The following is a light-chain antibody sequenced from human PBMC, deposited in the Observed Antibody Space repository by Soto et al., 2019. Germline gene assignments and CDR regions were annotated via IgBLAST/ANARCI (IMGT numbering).Light chain of an antibody. V-gene: IGLV2-8*01. CDR3: SSYVGTNTLV. J-gene: IGLJ2*01. CDR1: SGDIGSYNY. Sequence: QSALTQPPSASGSPGQSVTISCTGTSGDIGSYNYVSWYQQYPGKAPKLLIYEVSKRPSGVPDRFSGSKSGNTASLTVSGPQAEDEADYYCSSYVGTNTLVFGGGTQLTVL. CDR2: EVS.